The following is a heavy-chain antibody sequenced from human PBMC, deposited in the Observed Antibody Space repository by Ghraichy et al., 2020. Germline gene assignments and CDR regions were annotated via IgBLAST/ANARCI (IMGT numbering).Heavy chain of an antibody. CDR3: ARQGGDHDAFDI. J-gene: IGHJ3*02. CDR2: IYYSGST. V-gene: IGHV4-39*01. CDR1: GGSISSSSYY. Sequence: SETLSLTCTVSGGSISSSSYYWGWIRQPPGKGLEWIGSIYYSGSTYYNPSLKSRVTISVDTSKNQFSLKLSSVTAADTAVYYCARQGGDHDAFDIWGQGTMVTVSS. D-gene: IGHD2-21*01.